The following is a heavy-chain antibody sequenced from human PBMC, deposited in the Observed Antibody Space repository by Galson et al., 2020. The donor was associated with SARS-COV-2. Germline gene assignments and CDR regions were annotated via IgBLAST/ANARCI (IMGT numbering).Heavy chain of an antibody. Sequence: GESLKISCAASGFMFSKYAMTWVRQAPGKGLEWVSSVTGSGVTTYYADSVRGRFTISRDNSMDTLYLEMNTLRAEDTAKYYCAKDPNGDYVGAHDIWGHGIMVTVSS. CDR2: VTGSGVTT. CDR1: GFMFSKYA. D-gene: IGHD4-17*01. V-gene: IGHV3-23*01. J-gene: IGHJ3*02. CDR3: AKDPNGDYVGAHDI.